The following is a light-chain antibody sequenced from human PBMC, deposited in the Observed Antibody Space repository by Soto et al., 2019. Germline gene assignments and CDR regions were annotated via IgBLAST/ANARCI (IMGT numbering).Light chain of an antibody. CDR2: GAS. CDR1: QSVSSGY. J-gene: IGKJ1*01. CDR3: HQYKNWPWP. Sequence: VLTQYPGTLSLSPGERATLSCRASQSVSSGYLAWYQQKPGQAPRLLIHGASTGAIGVPDRFSGSGSGTEFTLTISTLQSEDSALYYCHQYKNWPWPFGQGTKL. V-gene: IGKV3-15*01.